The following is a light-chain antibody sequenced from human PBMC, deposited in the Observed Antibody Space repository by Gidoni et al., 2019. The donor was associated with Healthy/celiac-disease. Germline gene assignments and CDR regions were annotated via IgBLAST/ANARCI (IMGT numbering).Light chain of an antibody. V-gene: IGKV1-8*01. Sequence: ALRMTQSPSSFSASTGDRVTITCRASQGLRSYFAWYQQKPGKAPKLLIYAASTLQSGVPSRCSGSGSGTDFTLTIVCLQSEDFATDYCQQYYSYPQLTFGGGTKVEIK. J-gene: IGKJ4*01. CDR2: AAS. CDR3: QQYYSYPQLT. CDR1: QGLRSY.